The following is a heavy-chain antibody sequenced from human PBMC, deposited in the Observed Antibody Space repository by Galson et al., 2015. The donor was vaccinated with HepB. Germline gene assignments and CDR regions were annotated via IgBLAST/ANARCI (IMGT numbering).Heavy chain of an antibody. CDR3: AREEGYYDSSGYYYHVGSFDY. Sequence: SLRLSCAASGLTFSSYAMHWVRQAPGKGLEWVAVISYDGSNKYYADSVKGRFTISRDNSKNTLYLQMNSLRAEDTAVYYCAREEGYYDSSGYYYHVGSFDYWGQGTLVTVSS. CDR1: GLTFSSYA. J-gene: IGHJ4*02. CDR2: ISYDGSNK. V-gene: IGHV3-30-3*01. D-gene: IGHD3-22*01.